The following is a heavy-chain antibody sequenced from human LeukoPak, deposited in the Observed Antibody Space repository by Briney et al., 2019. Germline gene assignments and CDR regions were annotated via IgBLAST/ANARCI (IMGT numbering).Heavy chain of an antibody. J-gene: IGHJ3*02. V-gene: IGHV4-59*13. CDR2: MHFSGST. Sequence: PGGSLRLSCAASGFTFDDYGMSWVPQAPGKALEWMGYMHFSGSTNYNPSLKSRFTISLDTSKNQFSLKLSSVTAADTALYYCARAFWGGSFDIWGQGTMVTVSS. CDR1: GFTFDDYG. CDR3: ARAFWGGSFDI. D-gene: IGHD3-3*01.